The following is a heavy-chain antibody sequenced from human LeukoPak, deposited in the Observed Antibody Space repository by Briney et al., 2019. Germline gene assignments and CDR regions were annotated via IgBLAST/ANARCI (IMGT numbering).Heavy chain of an antibody. V-gene: IGHV3-30-3*01. Sequence: GGSLRLSCAASVFTYSSYAMHWVRQAPGKGLEWVAVISYDGSNKYYADSVKGRFTISRDNSKNTLYLQMNSLRAEDTAVYYCARGSGSRFDYWGQGTLVTVSS. CDR1: VFTYSSYA. CDR2: ISYDGSNK. D-gene: IGHD1-26*01. CDR3: ARGSGSRFDY. J-gene: IGHJ4*02.